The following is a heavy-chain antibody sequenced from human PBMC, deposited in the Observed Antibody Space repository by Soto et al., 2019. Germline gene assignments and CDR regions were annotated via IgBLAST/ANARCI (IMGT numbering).Heavy chain of an antibody. V-gene: IGHV3-30*03. CDR1: GFTFSSYG. D-gene: IGHD2-15*01. J-gene: IGHJ4*02. CDR2: ISYDGSNK. CDR3: ATTGYCSGGSCYSRRFDY. Sequence: GGSLRLSCAASGFTFSSYGMHWVRQAPGKGLEWVAVISYDGSNKYYADSVKGRFTISRDNSKNTLYLQMNSLRAEDTAVYYCATTGYCSGGSCYSRRFDYWGQGTLVTVSS.